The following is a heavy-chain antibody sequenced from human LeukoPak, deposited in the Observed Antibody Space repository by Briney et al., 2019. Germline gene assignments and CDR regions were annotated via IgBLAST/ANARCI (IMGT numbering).Heavy chain of an antibody. J-gene: IGHJ6*03. CDR2: INPNSGGT. CDR1: GYTFTGYY. Sequence: GASVKVSCKASGYTFTGYYMHWVRQAPGQGLEWMGWINPNSGGTNYAQKFQGRVTMTTDTSTSTAYMELRSLRSDDTAVYYCARHRLGYCSSTSCYKYYYMDVWGKGTTVTISS. D-gene: IGHD2-2*02. V-gene: IGHV1-2*02. CDR3: ARHRLGYCSSTSCYKYYYMDV.